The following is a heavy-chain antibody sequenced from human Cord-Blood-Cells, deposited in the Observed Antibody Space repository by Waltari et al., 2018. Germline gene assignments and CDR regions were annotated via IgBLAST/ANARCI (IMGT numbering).Heavy chain of an antibody. CDR1: GLSLSRYS. D-gene: IGHD3-10*01. CDR3: ARDLGSGGAFDI. Sequence: VQLVESGGGLVTPGGSLRLSCAASGLSLSRYSMNWVRKAPGKGLEWVSSISSSSSYIYYADSVKGRFTISRDNAKNSLYLQMNSLRAEDTAVYYCARDLGSGGAFDIWGQGTMVTVSS. V-gene: IGHV3-21*01. J-gene: IGHJ3*02. CDR2: ISSSSSYI.